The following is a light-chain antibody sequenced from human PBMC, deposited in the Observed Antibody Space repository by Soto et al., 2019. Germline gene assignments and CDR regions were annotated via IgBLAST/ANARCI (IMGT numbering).Light chain of an antibody. J-gene: IGLJ1*01. CDR3: SSYTTSNTRQIV. V-gene: IGLV2-14*03. CDR2: DVS. Sequence: QSVLTQPASVSGSPGQSITISCTGTSSDVGGYNYVSWYQHHPGKAPTLMIFDVSNRPSGVSNRFSGSKSANTASLTISGLQPEDEADYSCSSYTTSNTRQIVFGTGTKLTVL. CDR1: SSDVGGYNY.